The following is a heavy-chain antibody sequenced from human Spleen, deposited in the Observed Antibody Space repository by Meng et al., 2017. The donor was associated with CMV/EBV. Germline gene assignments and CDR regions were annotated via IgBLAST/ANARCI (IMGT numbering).Heavy chain of an antibody. J-gene: IGHJ5*02. CDR1: GFTFSSYG. Sequence: GGSLRLSCAASGFTFSSYGIHWVRQAPGKGLEWVAFIHYDGNREYYVDSVKGRFTISRDNFKNTLYLLMNSLRSEDTAVYYCAMSAGIDPWGQGTLVTVSS. V-gene: IGHV3-30*02. CDR3: AMSAGIDP. CDR2: IHYDGNRE. D-gene: IGHD2-15*01.